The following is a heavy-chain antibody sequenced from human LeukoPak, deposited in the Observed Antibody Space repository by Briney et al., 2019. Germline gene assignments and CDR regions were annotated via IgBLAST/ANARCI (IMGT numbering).Heavy chain of an antibody. V-gene: IGHV3-21*01. CDR3: ARRATYYYASSGYFPPDY. CDR2: ISSSSSYI. J-gene: IGHJ4*02. D-gene: IGHD3-22*01. CDR1: GFTFSNYS. Sequence: GGSLRLSCAASGFTFSNYSMNWVRRAPGKGLEWVSSISSSSSYIYYADSVKGRFTISRDNAKNSLYLQMNSLRAEDTAVYYCARRATYYYASSGYFPPDYWGQGTLVTVSS.